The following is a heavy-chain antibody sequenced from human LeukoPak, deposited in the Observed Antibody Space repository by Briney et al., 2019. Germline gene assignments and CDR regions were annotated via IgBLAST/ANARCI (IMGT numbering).Heavy chain of an antibody. J-gene: IGHJ4*02. CDR2: INPNSGGT. CDR1: GYTFTSYD. D-gene: IGHD3-22*01. V-gene: IGHV1-2*02. CDR3: ARGTYYYDSSGYYAEGY. Sequence: ASVKVSCKASGYTFTSYDINWVRQAPGQGLEWMGWINPNSGGTNYAQKFQGRVTMTRDTSISTAYMELSRLRSDDTAVYYCARGTYYYDSSGYYAEGYWGQGTLVTVSS.